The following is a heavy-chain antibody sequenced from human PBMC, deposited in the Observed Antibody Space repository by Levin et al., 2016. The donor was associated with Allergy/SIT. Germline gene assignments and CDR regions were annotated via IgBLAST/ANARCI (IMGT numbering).Heavy chain of an antibody. V-gene: IGHV4-31*03. D-gene: IGHD4-23*01. CDR2: IYYSGST. CDR1: GGSISSGGYY. Sequence: SETLSLTCTVSGGSISSGGYYWSWIRQHPGKGLEWIGYIYYSGSTYYNPSLKSRVTISVDTSKNQFSLKLSSVTAADTAVYYCARDRRGYGGNPGAFDIWGQGTMVTVSS. J-gene: IGHJ3*02. CDR3: ARDRRGYGGNPGAFDI.